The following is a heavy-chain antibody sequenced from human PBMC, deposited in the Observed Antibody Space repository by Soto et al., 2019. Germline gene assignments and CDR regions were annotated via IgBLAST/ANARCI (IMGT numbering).Heavy chain of an antibody. CDR1: RFTVSSNY. Sequence: GVSLRLSCAASRFTVSSNYMSWVRQAPGKELEWVSVIYSGGSTYYADSVKGRFTISRDNSKNTLYLQRNSLRAEDTAVYYCARNYYDSGGGFDYWGKGTLVIVSS. D-gene: IGHD3-22*01. V-gene: IGHV3-53*01. J-gene: IGHJ4*02. CDR3: ARNYYDSGGGFDY. CDR2: IYSGGST.